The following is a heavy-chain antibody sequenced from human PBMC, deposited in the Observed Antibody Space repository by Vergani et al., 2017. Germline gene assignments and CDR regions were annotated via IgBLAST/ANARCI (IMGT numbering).Heavy chain of an antibody. CDR2: IYSGGST. Sequence: EVQLVESGGGLIQPGGSLRLSCAASGFTVSSNYMSWVRQAPGKGLEWVSVIYSGGSTYYAYPVKGRFTIARDNSKNTLYLQMNSLRAEDTAVYYCAREMSVSFLPDAFDIWGQGTMVTVSS. CDR1: GFTVSSNY. CDR3: AREMSVSFLPDAFDI. J-gene: IGHJ3*02. D-gene: IGHD1-26*01. V-gene: IGHV3-53*01.